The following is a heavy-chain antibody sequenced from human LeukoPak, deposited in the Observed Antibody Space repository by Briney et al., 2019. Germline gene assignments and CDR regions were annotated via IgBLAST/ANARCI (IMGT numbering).Heavy chain of an antibody. CDR2: IWYDGSNK. V-gene: IGHV3-33*01. CDR1: GFTFSSYG. Sequence: GGSLRLSCAASGFTFSSYGMHWVRQAPGKGLEWVAVIWYDGSNKYYADSVKGRFTISRDNSKNTLYLQMNSLRAEDTAVNYCARDLRGYYFDYWGQGTLVTVSS. CDR3: ARDLRGYYFDY. J-gene: IGHJ4*02.